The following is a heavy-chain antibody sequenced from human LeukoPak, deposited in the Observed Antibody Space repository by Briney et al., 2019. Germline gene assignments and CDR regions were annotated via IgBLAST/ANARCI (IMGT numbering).Heavy chain of an antibody. CDR2: IFPSGGEI. J-gene: IGHJ3*02. CDR3: ARGGSYLSAFDI. D-gene: IGHD1-26*01. Sequence: PGGSLRLSCAASGFTFSTFAMIWVRQPPGKGLEWVSSIFPSGGEIHYADSVKGRFTISRDNSKNTLYLQMSSLRAEDTAVYYCARGGSYLSAFDIWGQGTMVTVSS. CDR1: GFTFSTFA. V-gene: IGHV3-23*01.